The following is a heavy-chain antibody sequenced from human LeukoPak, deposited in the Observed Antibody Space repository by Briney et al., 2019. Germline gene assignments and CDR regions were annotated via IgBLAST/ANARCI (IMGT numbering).Heavy chain of an antibody. V-gene: IGHV3-48*01. J-gene: IGHJ4*02. CDR2: VSGSGSTV. CDR1: GFTFCDHI. CDR3: VRQFAS. Sequence: GGSLRLSCAASGFTFCDHITNWVRQLPGKRLEWVAYVSGSGSTVYYADSVKGRFTVSRDNGKSSLYLQMNSLRVEDTALYYCVRQFASWGQGTLVTVSS.